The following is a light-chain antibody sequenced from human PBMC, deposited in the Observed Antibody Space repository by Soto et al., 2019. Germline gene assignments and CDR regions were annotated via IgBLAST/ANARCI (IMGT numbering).Light chain of an antibody. Sequence: SYELTQPPSVSVAPGQTARITCGGNNIGSKSVHWYQQKPGQAPVLVVYDDSDRPSGSPERFSGSNSGNTATLTISSVEAGDEADYYCQVWDSSSDPHVVFGGGTKLTVL. CDR3: QVWDSSSDPHVV. CDR2: DDS. V-gene: IGLV3-21*02. J-gene: IGLJ2*01. CDR1: NIGSKS.